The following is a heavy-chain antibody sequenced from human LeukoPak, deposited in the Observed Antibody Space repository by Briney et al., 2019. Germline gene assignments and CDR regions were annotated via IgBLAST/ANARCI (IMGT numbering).Heavy chain of an antibody. J-gene: IGHJ4*02. CDR1: GYTFTGYY. CDR2: INPNSGGT. V-gene: IGHV1-2*04. CDR3: ARAPLREAHSGLVYFDY. D-gene: IGHD6-19*01. Sequence: ASVKVSCKASGYTFTGYYMHWVRQAPGQGLEWMGWINPNSGGTNYAQKFQGWVTMTRDTSISTAYVELSRLRSDDTAVYYCARAPLREAHSGLVYFDYWGQGTLVTVSS.